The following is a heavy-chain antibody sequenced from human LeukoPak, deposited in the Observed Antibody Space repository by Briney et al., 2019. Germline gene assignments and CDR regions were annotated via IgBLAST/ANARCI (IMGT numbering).Heavy chain of an antibody. CDR3: ARQYCSSTSCWDYYYYGMDV. CDR2: IYPGGSET. V-gene: IGHV5-51*01. Sequence: GESLKISRKGLGYSFSSYWSAWVRQRPGKGLEWMGIIYPGGSETRYDPSFEGQVTISADRSTSTAYLQWSSLRASDTAMYYCARQYCSSTSCWDYYYYGMDVWGQGTTVTVSS. CDR1: GYSFSSYW. D-gene: IGHD2-2*01. J-gene: IGHJ6*02.